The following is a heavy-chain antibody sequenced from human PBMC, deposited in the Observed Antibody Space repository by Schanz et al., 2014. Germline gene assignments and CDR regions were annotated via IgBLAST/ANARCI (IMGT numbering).Heavy chain of an antibody. CDR2: VYHSGST. Sequence: QVQLQESGPGLVKPSETLSLTCTVSGYSISSGYYWGWIRQPPGKGLEWIGSVYHSGSTYYNASLKSRVPISVDTSKNQFSLKLNSVTAADSAVYYCARLWGGWRIPDYWGQGTLVTVSS. V-gene: IGHV4-38-2*02. J-gene: IGHJ4*02. CDR3: ARLWGGWRIPDY. CDR1: GYSISSGYY. D-gene: IGHD6-19*01.